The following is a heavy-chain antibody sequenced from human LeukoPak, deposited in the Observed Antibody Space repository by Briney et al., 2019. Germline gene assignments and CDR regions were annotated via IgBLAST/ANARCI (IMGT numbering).Heavy chain of an antibody. CDR3: ARGVLQGGGFDY. CDR2: INSDGSST. D-gene: IGHD3-10*01. CDR1: GFTFSTYG. J-gene: IGHJ4*02. V-gene: IGHV3-74*01. Sequence: PGGSLRLSCAASGFTFSTYGMNWVRQAPGKGLVWVSRINSDGSSTNYADFVKGRFTISRDNAKNTLYLQMNSLRAEDTAVYYCARGVLQGGGFDYWGQGTLVTVSS.